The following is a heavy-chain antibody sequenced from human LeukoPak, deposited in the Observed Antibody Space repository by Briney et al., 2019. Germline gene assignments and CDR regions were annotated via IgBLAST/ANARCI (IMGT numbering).Heavy chain of an antibody. D-gene: IGHD6-6*01. CDR1: GGTFRNYA. J-gene: IGHJ6*03. Sequence: ASVKVSCKASGGTFRNYAFSWVRQAPGQGLEWMGRIIAMFGTADYAEKFHGRVTITTDESTGTAYMELSSLRAEDTAVYYCARVGSSSSPYYYYYMDVWGKGTTVTVSS. CDR3: ARVGSSSSPYYYYYMDV. CDR2: IIAMFGTA. V-gene: IGHV1-69*05.